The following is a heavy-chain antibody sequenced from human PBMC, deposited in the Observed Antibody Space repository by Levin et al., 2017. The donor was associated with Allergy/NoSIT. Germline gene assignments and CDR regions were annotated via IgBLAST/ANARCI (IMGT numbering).Heavy chain of an antibody. CDR1: GFTFSNYA. CDR2: ITNSGRT. CDR3: AKEMTTVVPVFDY. Sequence: PGESLKISCAASGFTFSNYAMSWVRQAPGKGLEWVSAITNSGRTYYADSVEGRFTVSRDNSKNTLYLQMNSLRADDTAVYYCAKEMTTVVPVFDYWGQGTLVTVSS. D-gene: IGHD4-23*01. J-gene: IGHJ4*02. V-gene: IGHV3-23*01.